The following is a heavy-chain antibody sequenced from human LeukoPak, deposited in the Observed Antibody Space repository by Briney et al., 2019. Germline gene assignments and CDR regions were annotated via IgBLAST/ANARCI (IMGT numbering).Heavy chain of an antibody. D-gene: IGHD3-10*01. CDR1: GYTFTSYA. Sequence: ASVTVSCTASGYTFTSYAMNWVRQAPGQGLEWMGWINTNTGNPTYAQGFTGRFVFSLDTSVSTAYLQISSLKAEDTAVYYCARDFITMVRGSNIPNYYYGMDVWGQGTTVTVSS. CDR3: ARDFITMVRGSNIPNYYYGMDV. V-gene: IGHV7-4-1*02. CDR2: INTNTGNP. J-gene: IGHJ6*02.